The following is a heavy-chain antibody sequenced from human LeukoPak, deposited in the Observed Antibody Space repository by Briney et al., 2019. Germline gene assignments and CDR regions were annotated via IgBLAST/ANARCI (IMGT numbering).Heavy chain of an antibody. V-gene: IGHV3-21*01. D-gene: IGHD3-10*01. Sequence: KPGGSLRLSCAASGFTFSKYSMNWVRQAPGKGLEWVSSITSNSSYIYYADSVKGRFTISRDNAKNSLYLQMNSLRAEDTAVYYCARVQAKLLWFGELLSGAYYFGYWGQGTLVTVSS. CDR3: ARVQAKLLWFGELLSGAYYFGY. CDR1: GFTFSKYS. CDR2: ITSNSSYI. J-gene: IGHJ4*02.